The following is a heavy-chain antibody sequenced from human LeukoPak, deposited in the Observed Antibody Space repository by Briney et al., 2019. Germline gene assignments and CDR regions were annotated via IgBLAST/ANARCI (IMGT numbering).Heavy chain of an antibody. J-gene: IGHJ6*03. CDR3: ARSRPPPYWYYYMDV. Sequence: SETLSLTCTVSGGSISGYYWSWIRQPPGKGLEWIGYIYYSGSTNHNPSLNSRVTISVDTSKNQFSLNLSSVTAADTAVYYCARSRPPPYWYYYMDVWGKGTTVTVSS. CDR2: IYYSGST. V-gene: IGHV4-59*01. CDR1: GGSISGYY.